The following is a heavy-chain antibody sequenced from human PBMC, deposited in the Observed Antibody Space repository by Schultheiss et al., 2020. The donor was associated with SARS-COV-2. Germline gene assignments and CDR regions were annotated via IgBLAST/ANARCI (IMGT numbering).Heavy chain of an antibody. CDR2: IRYDGSSN. CDR3: ASLGATTTKRDY. CDR1: GFTFNSFG. V-gene: IGHV3-30*02. D-gene: IGHD1-26*01. J-gene: IGHJ4*02. Sequence: GESLKISCAASGFTFNSFGMHWVRQAPGKGLEWVAVIRYDGSSNYYADSVKGRFTISRDNSKNTLYLQMNSLRAEDTAVYYCASLGATTTKRDYWGQGTLVTVSS.